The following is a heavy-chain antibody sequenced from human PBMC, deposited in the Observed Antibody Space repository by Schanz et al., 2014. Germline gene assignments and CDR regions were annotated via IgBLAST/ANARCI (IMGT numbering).Heavy chain of an antibody. CDR2: INPIDGSS. CDR1: GFTLTSHF. V-gene: IGHV1-46*01. Sequence: QLVQSGAEVKKPGASVKVSCKASGFTLTSHFMHWLRQAPGQGLEWMGLINPIDGSSTYVWGFHVRLTMTRDTATTTGYMDLSTLRSEDTAVYYCARGSCAAAGCYDAFDLWGQGTLVTVSS. D-gene: IGHD2-2*01. CDR3: ARGSCAAAGCYDAFDL. J-gene: IGHJ3*01.